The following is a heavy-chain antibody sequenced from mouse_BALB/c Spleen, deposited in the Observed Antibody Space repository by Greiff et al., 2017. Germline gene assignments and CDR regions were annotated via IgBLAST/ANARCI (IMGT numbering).Heavy chain of an antibody. CDR2: ISSGGST. V-gene: IGHV5-6-5*01. CDR1: GFTFSSYA. Sequence: EVQVVESGGGLVKPGGSLKLSCAASGFTFSSYAMSWVRQTPEKRLEWVASISSGGSTYYPDSVKGRFTISRDNARNILYLQMSSLRSEDTAMYYCARGLRLGGTDAMDYWGQGTSVTVSA. D-gene: IGHD1-2*01. J-gene: IGHJ4*01. CDR3: ARGLRLGGTDAMDY.